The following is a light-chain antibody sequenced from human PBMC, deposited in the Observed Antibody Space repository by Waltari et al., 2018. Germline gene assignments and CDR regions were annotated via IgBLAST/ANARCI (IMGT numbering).Light chain of an antibody. V-gene: IGKV3-15*01. CDR2: GAS. J-gene: IGKJ4*01. CDR3: QQYNNWPLT. CDR1: QSVSSN. Sequence: EIVMTQSPATLSVSPGERATLSCRASQSVSSNLAWYQQKPGQAPRLLIYGASTRATSLPARFSGSGSGTEFALTISSLQSEDFAVYYCQQYNNWPLTFGGGTKVAIK.